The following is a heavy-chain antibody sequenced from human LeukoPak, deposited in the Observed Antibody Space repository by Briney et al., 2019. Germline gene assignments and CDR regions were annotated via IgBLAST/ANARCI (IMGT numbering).Heavy chain of an antibody. J-gene: IGHJ5*02. CDR2: INGHGSEI. Sequence: PGGSLRLSCAASGFTFSMSWMTWVRQAPGKGLEWVASINGHGSEIHYVDSVKGRFTISRDNANDSLYLQMNSLRADDTAVYYCAKGGLVHRFDPWGQGTLVTVSS. CDR3: AKGGLVHRFDP. V-gene: IGHV3-7*03. CDR1: GFTFSMSW.